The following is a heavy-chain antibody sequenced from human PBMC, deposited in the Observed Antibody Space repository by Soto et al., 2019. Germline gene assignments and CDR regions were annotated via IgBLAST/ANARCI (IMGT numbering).Heavy chain of an antibody. D-gene: IGHD1-7*01. J-gene: IGHJ4*02. V-gene: IGHV3-23*01. Sequence: EVRLLESGGGLVKPGGSLRLSCANSGLTFSNYAMSWVRQAPGGGLEWGSSMSGSSSTTYYADSVRGRFTISRDRSKNTLYLQMSSLRAEDTALYYCAKNQERELPRVIDFWGQGTLVTVSS. CDR3: AKNQERELPRVIDF. CDR2: MSGSSSTT. CDR1: GLTFSNYA.